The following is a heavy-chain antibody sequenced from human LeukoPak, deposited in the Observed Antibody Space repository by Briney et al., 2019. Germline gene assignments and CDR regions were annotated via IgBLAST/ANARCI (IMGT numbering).Heavy chain of an antibody. CDR3: ARDGGVPRNWFDS. V-gene: IGHV4-61*02. CDR2: MYITGNN. D-gene: IGHD3-16*01. J-gene: IGHJ5*01. CDR1: GGSISSGTYY. Sequence: SETLSLTCTVSGGSISSGTYYWTWLRRPAGKGLEWIGRMYITGNNKYNPSLESRVTMSVDTSKNQFSLKLRSVTAADTAVYYCARDGGVPRNWFDSWGEESQVIVSS.